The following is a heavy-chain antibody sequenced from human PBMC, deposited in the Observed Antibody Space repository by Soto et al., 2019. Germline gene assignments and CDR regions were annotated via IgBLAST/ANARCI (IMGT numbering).Heavy chain of an antibody. CDR2: ISGDGRTT. J-gene: IGHJ4*02. CDR3: ARGVPNCSSSSCYFDF. D-gene: IGHD2-2*01. V-gene: IGHV3-74*01. Sequence: GGSLRLSCAASGFTFSSHWMNWVRQGPGKGLVWVSRISGDGRTTSHADSVKGRFTISRDNAKNTLYLQMNSLRVEDTAVYYCARGVPNCSSSSCYFDFWGQGILVTASS. CDR1: GFTFSSHW.